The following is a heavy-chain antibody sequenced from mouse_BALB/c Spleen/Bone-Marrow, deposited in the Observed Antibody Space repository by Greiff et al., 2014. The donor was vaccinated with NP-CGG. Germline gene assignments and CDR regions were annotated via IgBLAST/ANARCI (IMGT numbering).Heavy chain of an antibody. CDR3: ARAGYYTLFAY. V-gene: IGHV1-18*01. CDR1: GYTFTDYK. Sequence: VQLQQSGPELVKPGASVKIPCKASGYTFTDYKMNWVKVSHGKSLEWIGDINPNNGSTIYNQKFKGKATLTVDKSSSTAYMELRSLTSEDTAVYYCARAGYYTLFAYWGQGTLVTVSA. J-gene: IGHJ3*01. D-gene: IGHD2-3*01. CDR2: INPNNGST.